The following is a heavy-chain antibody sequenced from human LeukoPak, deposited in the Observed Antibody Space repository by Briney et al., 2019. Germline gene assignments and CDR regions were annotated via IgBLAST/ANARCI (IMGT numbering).Heavy chain of an antibody. V-gene: IGHV3-30*02. J-gene: IGHJ4*02. Sequence: SGGSLRLSCAASGFTFSSYGMHWVRQAPGKGLEWVAFIRYDGSNKYYADSVKGRFTISRDNSKNTLYLQMNSLRAEDTAVYYCAKRDVVGYCSGGNCYPFDYWGQGTLVTVSS. CDR3: AKRDVVGYCSGGNCYPFDY. CDR2: IRYDGSNK. CDR1: GFTFSSYG. D-gene: IGHD2-15*01.